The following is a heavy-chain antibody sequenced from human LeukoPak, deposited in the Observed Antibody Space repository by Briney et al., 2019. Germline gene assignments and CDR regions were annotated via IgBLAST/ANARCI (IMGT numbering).Heavy chain of an antibody. Sequence: ASVKVSCKASGYTFTGYYMHWVRQAPGQGLEWMGWINPNRGGTNYAQKFQGRVTMTRDTSISTAYMELSRLRSDDTAVYYCARGAGDLYYYYMDVWGKGTTVTVSS. CDR3: ARGAGDLYYYYMDV. CDR2: INPNRGGT. J-gene: IGHJ6*03. V-gene: IGHV1-2*02. CDR1: GYTFTGYY.